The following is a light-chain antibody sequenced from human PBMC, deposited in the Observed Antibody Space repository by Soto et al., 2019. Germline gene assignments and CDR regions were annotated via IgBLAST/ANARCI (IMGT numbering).Light chain of an antibody. CDR3: QHYNNWPPWT. Sequence: DLVLTPSPDSLAVSLGDRATINCKSSQSVLSSSNNKNFLAWYQQKPGQAPRLLIYGASIRATGIPARFSGSGSGTESTLTISTLQSEDFAIYYCQHYNNWPPWTFGQGTKVDIK. CDR2: GAS. V-gene: IGKV4-1*01. J-gene: IGKJ1*01. CDR1: QSVLSSSNNKNF.